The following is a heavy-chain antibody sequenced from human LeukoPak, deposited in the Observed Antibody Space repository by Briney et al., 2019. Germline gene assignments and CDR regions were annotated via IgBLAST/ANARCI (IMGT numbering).Heavy chain of an antibody. CDR3: ARGLLEWLLGESYYFDY. V-gene: IGHV1-69*04. CDR2: ITPILGIA. D-gene: IGHD3-3*01. CDR1: GGTFSSYA. J-gene: IGHJ4*02. Sequence: GASVKVSCKASGGTFSSYAISWVRQAPGQGLEWMGRITPILGIANYAQKFQGRVTITADKSTSTAYMELSSLRSEDTAVYYCARGLLEWLLGESYYFDYWGQGTLVTVSS.